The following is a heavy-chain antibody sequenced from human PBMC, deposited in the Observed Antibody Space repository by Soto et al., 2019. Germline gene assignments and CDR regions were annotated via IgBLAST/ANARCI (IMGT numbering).Heavy chain of an antibody. CDR3: AREREPRLSDH. Sequence: EVQLVESGGGLVQPGGSLRLSCATSGFTFKRFWMNWVRQAQGKGLEWVATIKGDGSEKQYADAVKGRFTVSRDNAENLVYLQMDSLRAEDTALYYCAREREPRLSDHWGQGTLVTVSS. J-gene: IGHJ4*02. CDR2: IKGDGSEK. CDR1: GFTFKRFW. V-gene: IGHV3-7*03. D-gene: IGHD6-6*01.